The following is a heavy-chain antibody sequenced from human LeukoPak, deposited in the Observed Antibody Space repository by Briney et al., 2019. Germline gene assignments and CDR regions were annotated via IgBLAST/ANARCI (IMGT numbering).Heavy chain of an antibody. D-gene: IGHD1-26*01. V-gene: IGHV1-46*01. CDR2: INPSGGST. CDR3: ARSSGSYGPGYYYYMDV. J-gene: IGHJ6*03. Sequence: ASVKVSCKASGYTFTSYAMNWVRQAPGQGLEWMGIINPSGGSTSYAQKFQGRVTMTRDMSTSTVYMELSSLRSEDTAVYYCARSSGSYGPGYYYYMDVWGKGTTVTVSS. CDR1: GYTFTSYA.